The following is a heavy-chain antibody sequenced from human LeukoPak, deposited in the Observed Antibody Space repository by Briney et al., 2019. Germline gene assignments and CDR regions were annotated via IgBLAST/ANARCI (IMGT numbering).Heavy chain of an antibody. Sequence: GGSLRLSCAASGFIFSSYAMSWVRQAPGKGLEWVSAISGSGGSTYYADSVKGRFTISRDNSKNTLYLQMNSLRAEEKAVYYCANVDVYFEYWGQRALDTVSS. D-gene: IGHD2-15*01. CDR1: GFIFSSYA. CDR3: ANVDVYFEY. V-gene: IGHV3-23*01. CDR2: ISGSGGST. J-gene: IGHJ4*02.